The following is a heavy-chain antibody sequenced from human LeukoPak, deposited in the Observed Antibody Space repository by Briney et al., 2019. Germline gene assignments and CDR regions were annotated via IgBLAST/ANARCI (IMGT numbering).Heavy chain of an antibody. V-gene: IGHV3-23*01. CDR1: GFTFSSYG. CDR2: ISGSGGST. D-gene: IGHD2-8*01. CDR3: ARVEVLMAFDI. Sequence: GGTLRLSCAASGFTFSSYGMSWVRQAPGKGLEWVSAISGSGGSTYYADSVKGRFTISRDNSKNTLYLQMNSLRAEDTAVYYCARVEVLMAFDIWGQGTMVTVSS. J-gene: IGHJ3*02.